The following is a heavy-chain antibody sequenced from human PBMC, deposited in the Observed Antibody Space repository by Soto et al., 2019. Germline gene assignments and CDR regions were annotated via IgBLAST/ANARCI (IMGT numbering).Heavy chain of an antibody. Sequence: QGQLVQSGAEVKKPGASVKVSCKASGYSFTSYDINWVRQATGQGLGRMGWMNPNSSNTSYAQNCQRRVPMTRNTSISTAYMVLSSLRSDDTAWYSCARRLTIFGVIIYTVDYWGQGTQVTV. J-gene: IGHJ4*02. CDR3: ARRLTIFGVIIYTVDY. D-gene: IGHD3-3*01. CDR1: GYSFTSYD. V-gene: IGHV1-8*01. CDR2: MNPNSSNT.